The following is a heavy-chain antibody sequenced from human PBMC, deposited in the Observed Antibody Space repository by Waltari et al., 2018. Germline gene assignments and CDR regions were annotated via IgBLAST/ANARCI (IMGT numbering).Heavy chain of an antibody. CDR3: ARDGEMYCSSTSCYYFDH. CDR2: ISYDGSNK. V-gene: IGHV3-30*04. D-gene: IGHD2-2*01. J-gene: IGHJ4*02. Sequence: QGQLVESGGSVVQPGQSLRLSCAASGFTFISNTMHTVRQAPGKGLEWVAVISYDGSNKYHADSVKGRFTISRDNSKNTLYLQMNSLRTEDTAVYYCARDGEMYCSSTSCYYFDHWGQGTLVTVSS. CDR1: GFTFISNT.